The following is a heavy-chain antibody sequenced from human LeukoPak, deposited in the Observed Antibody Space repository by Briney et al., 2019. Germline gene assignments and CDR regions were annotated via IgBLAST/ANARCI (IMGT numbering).Heavy chain of an antibody. V-gene: IGHV3-23*01. CDR3: AKDLASYWPPYFDY. CDR1: GFTFSSYA. J-gene: IGHJ4*02. CDR2: ISVSGGTT. Sequence: GSLLLSCAASGFTFSSYAMSWVRRAPGKGLEWVSAISVSGGTTYYADSVKGRFTISRDNSKNTLYLQMNSLRAEDAAVYYCAKDLASYWPPYFDYWGQGTLVTVSS. D-gene: IGHD3-10*01.